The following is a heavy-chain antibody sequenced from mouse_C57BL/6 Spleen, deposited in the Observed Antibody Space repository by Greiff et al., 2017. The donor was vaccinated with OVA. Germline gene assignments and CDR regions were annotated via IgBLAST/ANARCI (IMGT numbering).Heavy chain of an antibody. J-gene: IGHJ3*01. V-gene: IGHV14-2*01. CDR1: GFNIKDYY. CDR3: AAGGNCQAWLAY. CDR2: IDPEDGDT. D-gene: IGHD2-1*01. Sequence: EVKLQESGAELVKPGASVKLSCTASGFNIKDYYMHWVKQRTEQGLEWIGRIDPEDGDTKYAPKFQGKATITADPSPNTAYLQLSSLTAEDAVVYYCAAGGNCQAWLAYWGQGSLGTVAA.